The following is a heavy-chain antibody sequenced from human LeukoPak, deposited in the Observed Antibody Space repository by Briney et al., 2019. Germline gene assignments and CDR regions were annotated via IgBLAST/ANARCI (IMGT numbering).Heavy chain of an antibody. Sequence: PGGSLRLACAASGFTFSSYWMSWVRQAPGKGLEWVANRKQDGSEKYYVDSVKGRFTISRDNAKNSLYLQMNSLRAEDTAVYYCAREGYDFWSGAKYYFDYWGQGTLVTVSS. D-gene: IGHD3-3*01. J-gene: IGHJ4*02. V-gene: IGHV3-7*01. CDR3: AREGYDFWSGAKYYFDY. CDR1: GFTFSSYW. CDR2: RKQDGSEK.